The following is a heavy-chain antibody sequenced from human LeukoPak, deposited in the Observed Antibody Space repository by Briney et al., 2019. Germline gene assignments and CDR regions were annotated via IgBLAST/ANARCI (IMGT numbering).Heavy chain of an antibody. CDR3: ARAQWLLGAFDI. Sequence: SETLSLTCIVSGGSISRYYWSWIRQPPGKGLEWIGYINYSGGTNYNPSLKSRVTISLDTTKNQFSLKLRSVTAADTAVYYCARAQWLLGAFDIWGQGTMVTVSS. V-gene: IGHV4-59*01. D-gene: IGHD3-22*01. CDR2: INYSGGT. CDR1: GGSISRYY. J-gene: IGHJ3*02.